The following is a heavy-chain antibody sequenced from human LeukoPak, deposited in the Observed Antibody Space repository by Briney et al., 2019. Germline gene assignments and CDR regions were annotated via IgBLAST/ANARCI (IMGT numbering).Heavy chain of an antibody. CDR2: IIPIFGTA. CDR3: ATQDTAMDMDV. CDR1: GGTFSSYA. V-gene: IGHV1-69*13. J-gene: IGHJ6*03. Sequence: ASVKVSCKASGGTFSSYAISWVRQAPGQRLEWMGGIIPIFGTANYAQKFQGRVTITADESTSTAYMELSSLRSEDTAVYYCATQDTAMDMDVWGKGTTVTVSS. D-gene: IGHD5-18*01.